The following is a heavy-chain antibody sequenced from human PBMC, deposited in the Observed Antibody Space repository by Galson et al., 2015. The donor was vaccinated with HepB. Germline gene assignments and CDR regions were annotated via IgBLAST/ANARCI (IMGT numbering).Heavy chain of an antibody. V-gene: IGHV3-7*01. CDR1: GFTFSDVW. D-gene: IGHD2-21*02. CDR2: MNQDGSEI. J-gene: IGHJ4*02. CDR3: AKYGGDSLIDY. Sequence: LRLSCAASGFTFSDVWMTWVRQAPGKGLEWVANMNQDGSEIHYADSVRGRFIISRDNMKNSLFLQISLLRAEDTALYYCAKYGGDSLIDYWGQGILVTVST.